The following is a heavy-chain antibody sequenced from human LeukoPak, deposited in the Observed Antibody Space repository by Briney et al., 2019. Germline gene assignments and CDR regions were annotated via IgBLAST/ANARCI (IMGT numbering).Heavy chain of an antibody. D-gene: IGHD6-19*01. CDR3: ARDRNGIAVAGPFDY. CDR1: GFTLSSYS. Sequence: NPGGSLRLSCAASGFTLSSYSMNWVRQAPGKGLEWVSSISRSGSYISYADSVKGRFTISGDNAKNSLYLQMNSLRAEDTAVHYCARDRNGIAVAGPFDYWGQGTLVTVSS. V-gene: IGHV3-21*01. CDR2: ISRSGSYI. J-gene: IGHJ4*02.